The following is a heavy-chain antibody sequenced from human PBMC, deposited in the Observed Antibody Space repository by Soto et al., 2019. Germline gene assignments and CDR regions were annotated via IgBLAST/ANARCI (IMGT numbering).Heavy chain of an antibody. CDR3: ARGLRSILNAFDI. Sequence: ASVKVSCKASGGTFSSYAISWVRQAPGQGLEWMGGIIPIFGTANYAQKFQGRVTITADESTSTAYMELSSLRSEDTAVYYCARGLRSILNAFDIWGQGTMVTVSS. V-gene: IGHV1-69*13. J-gene: IGHJ3*02. CDR1: GGTFSSYA. D-gene: IGHD2-21*01. CDR2: IIPIFGTA.